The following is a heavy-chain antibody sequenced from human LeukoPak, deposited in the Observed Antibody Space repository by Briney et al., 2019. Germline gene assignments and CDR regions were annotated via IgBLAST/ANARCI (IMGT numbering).Heavy chain of an antibody. CDR1: GFTVSSNY. CDR2: IYSGGST. D-gene: IGHD1-26*01. CDR3: ARDSGSYYGAFDI. J-gene: IGHJ3*02. V-gene: IGHV3-66*01. Sequence: PGGSLRLSCAASGFTVSSNYMSWVRQAPGKGLEWVSVIYSGGSTYYADSVKGRFTISRDNSKYTLYLQMNSLRAEDTAVYYCARDSGSYYGAFDIWGQGTMVTVSS.